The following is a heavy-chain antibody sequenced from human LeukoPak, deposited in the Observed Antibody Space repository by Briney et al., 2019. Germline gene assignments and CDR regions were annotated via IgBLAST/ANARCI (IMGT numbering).Heavy chain of an antibody. CDR1: GFTFSDYS. Sequence: GGSLRLSCAASGFTFSDYSVHWVRQAPGKGLEWVSSISTSSTYIYYADSVKGRFTISRDNAKTSLSLQMNSLRAEDTAVYYCAREGRDGYNFYWYFDLWGRGTLVTVSS. CDR2: ISTSSTYI. J-gene: IGHJ2*01. V-gene: IGHV3-21*01. D-gene: IGHD5-24*01. CDR3: AREGRDGYNFYWYFDL.